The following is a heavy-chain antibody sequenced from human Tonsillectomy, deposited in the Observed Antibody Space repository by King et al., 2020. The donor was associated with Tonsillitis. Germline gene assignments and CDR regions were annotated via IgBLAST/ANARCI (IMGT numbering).Heavy chain of an antibody. CDR2: IDPSDSYT. V-gene: IGHV5-10-1*03. D-gene: IGHD6-19*01. CDR1: GYSFTSYW. J-gene: IGHJ5*02. CDR3: ASSSGWKDNWFDP. Sequence: DVQLVESGAEVKKPGESLRISCKGSGYSFTSYWISWVRQMPGKGLEWMGRIDPSDSYTKYSPSFQGHFTISADKSISTAYLQWSSLKASDTAMYYCASSSGWKDNWFDPWGQGTLVTVSS.